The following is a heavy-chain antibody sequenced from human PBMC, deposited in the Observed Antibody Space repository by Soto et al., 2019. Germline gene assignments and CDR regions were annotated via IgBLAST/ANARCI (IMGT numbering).Heavy chain of an antibody. CDR3: ASLPDYDFWSGHKTSFDY. D-gene: IGHD3-3*01. J-gene: IGHJ4*02. V-gene: IGHV3-30-3*01. CDR2: ISYDGSNK. Sequence: PGGSLRLSCAASGFTFSSYAMHWVRQAPGKGLEWVAVISYDGSNKYYADSVKGRFTISRDNSKNTLYLQMNSLRAEDTAVYYCASLPDYDFWSGHKTSFDYWGQGTLVTVSS. CDR1: GFTFSSYA.